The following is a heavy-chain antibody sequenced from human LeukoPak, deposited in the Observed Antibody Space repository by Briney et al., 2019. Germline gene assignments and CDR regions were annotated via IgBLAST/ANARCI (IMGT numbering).Heavy chain of an antibody. D-gene: IGHD3-10*01. CDR2: INHSGST. CDR3: ARGLVTMVRGRENKFDY. CDR1: GGSFSGYY. V-gene: IGHV4-34*01. Sequence: SETLSLTCAVYGGSFSGYYWGWIRQPPGKGLEWIGEINHSGSTNYNPSLKSRVTISVDTSKNQFSLKLSSVTAADTAVYYCARGLVTMVRGRENKFDYWGQGTLVTVSS. J-gene: IGHJ4*02.